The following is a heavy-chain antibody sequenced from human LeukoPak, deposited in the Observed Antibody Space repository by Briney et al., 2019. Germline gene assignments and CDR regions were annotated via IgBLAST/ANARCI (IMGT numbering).Heavy chain of an antibody. CDR3: ARGLHVDTAMVQYYCDY. J-gene: IGHJ4*02. CDR1: GGSISSGGYY. Sequence: SRTLSLTCTVSGGSISSGGYYWSWIRQHPGKGLEWIGYIYYSGSTYYNPSLKSRVTISVDTSKNQFSLKLSSVTAADTAVYYCARGLHVDTAMVQYYCDYWGQGTLVTVSS. V-gene: IGHV4-31*03. D-gene: IGHD5-18*01. CDR2: IYYSGST.